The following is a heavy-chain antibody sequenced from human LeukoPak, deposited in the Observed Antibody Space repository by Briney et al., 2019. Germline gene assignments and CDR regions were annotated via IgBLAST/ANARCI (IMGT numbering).Heavy chain of an antibody. CDR1: GFTVSSNY. J-gene: IGHJ4*02. Sequence: PGGSLRLSCAASGFTVSSNYMSWVRQAPGKGLEWVSVIYSGGSTYYADSVKGRFTISRDNSKNTLYLQMNSLRAEDTAVYYCARAVLSPDSSGWGDYYFDYWGQGTLVTVSS. CDR3: ARAVLSPDSSGWGDYYFDY. V-gene: IGHV3-53*01. CDR2: IYSGGST. D-gene: IGHD6-19*01.